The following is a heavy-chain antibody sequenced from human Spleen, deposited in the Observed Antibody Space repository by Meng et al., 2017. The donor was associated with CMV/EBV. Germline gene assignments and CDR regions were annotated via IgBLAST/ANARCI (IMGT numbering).Heavy chain of an antibody. CDR2: IFYSGST. V-gene: IGHV4-39*07. CDR1: GGSISSSSYY. Sequence: GSLRLSCTVSGGSISSSSYYWGWIRQPPGKGLEWIASIFYSGSTYYNPSLKSRVTISVDTSKSQFSLKMRSVTAADTAVYYCARDSGGYGLDAFDIWGQGTMVTVSS. D-gene: IGHD2-15*01. CDR3: ARDSGGYGLDAFDI. J-gene: IGHJ3*02.